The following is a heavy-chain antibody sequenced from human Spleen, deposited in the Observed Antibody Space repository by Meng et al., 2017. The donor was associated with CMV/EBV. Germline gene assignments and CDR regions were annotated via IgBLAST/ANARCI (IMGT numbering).Heavy chain of an antibody. Sequence: STRDYWSWIRQCPRRAPEWLREVHHTRGINHNPSLRSRVTVSIDRSKNQFSVRLSSVTAADKAVYYCATGDLTAWGQGSLVTVSS. V-gene: IGHV4-34*01. CDR3: ATGDLTA. CDR2: VHHTRGI. CDR1: STRDY. D-gene: IGHD3-16*01. J-gene: IGHJ4*02.